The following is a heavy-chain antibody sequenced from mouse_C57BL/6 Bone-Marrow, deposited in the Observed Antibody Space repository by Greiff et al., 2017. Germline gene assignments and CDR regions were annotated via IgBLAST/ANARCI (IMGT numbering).Heavy chain of an antibody. CDR1: GFTFSSYG. Sequence: EVKLVESGGDLVKPGGSLKLSCAASGFTFSSYGMSWVRQTPDKRLEWVATISSGGSYTYYPDSVKGRFTISRDNAKNTRYLQMSSLKSEDTAMDYCARHPYRGYFDYWGQGTTLTVSS. J-gene: IGHJ2*01. CDR2: ISSGGSYT. V-gene: IGHV5-6*02. D-gene: IGHD2-10*01. CDR3: ARHPYRGYFDY.